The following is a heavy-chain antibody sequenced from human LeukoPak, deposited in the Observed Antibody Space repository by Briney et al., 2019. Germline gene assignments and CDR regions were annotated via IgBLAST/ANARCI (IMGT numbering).Heavy chain of an antibody. V-gene: IGHV3-30-3*01. J-gene: IGHJ3*02. CDR1: GFTFSSYA. D-gene: IGHD6-13*01. CDR2: ISYDGTAK. CDR3: ARGLAAASFDAFDI. Sequence: PGGSLRLSCAASGFTFSSYAMSWVRQAPGKGLEWVAVISYDGTAKFYADSVKGRFTISRDSSKNTLYLQLNGLRTEDTAVYYCARGLAAASFDAFDIWGQGTMVTVSS.